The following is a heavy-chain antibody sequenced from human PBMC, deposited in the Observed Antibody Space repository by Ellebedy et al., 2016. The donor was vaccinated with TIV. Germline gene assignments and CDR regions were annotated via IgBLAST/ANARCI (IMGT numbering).Heavy chain of an antibody. CDR3: ARGSMVRGLAG. CDR2: VHHRGGT. J-gene: IGHJ4*02. CDR1: VPSISGYH. V-gene: IGHV4-34*01. Sequence: SETLSLTXEIDVPSISGYHWAWVRQPPGKGLEWIGDVHHRGGTRYISSLKGRVTISLDTSKRQFSLNITSVTAADTAFYYCARGSMVRGLAGWGQGTLVTVSS. D-gene: IGHD3-10*01.